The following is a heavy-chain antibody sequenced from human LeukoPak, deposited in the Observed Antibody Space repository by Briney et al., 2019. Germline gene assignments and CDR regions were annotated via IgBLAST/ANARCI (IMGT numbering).Heavy chain of an antibody. V-gene: IGHV4-59*08. D-gene: IGHD6-13*01. CDR3: ARHVPYGQQLAQEYFYN. CDR2: IYYSGST. J-gene: IGHJ4*02. CDR1: GGSISSYY. Sequence: SETLSLTCTVSGGSISSYYWSWIRQPPGKGLEWVGYIYYSGSTNYNPSLKSRVTISVDTSKNQFSLKLSSVTAADTAVYYCARHVPYGQQLAQEYFYNWGQGALVTVSS.